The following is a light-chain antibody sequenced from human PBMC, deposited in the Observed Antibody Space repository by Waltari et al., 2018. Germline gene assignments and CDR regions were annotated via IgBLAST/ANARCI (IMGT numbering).Light chain of an antibody. Sequence: HSALTQPASVSGSPGQSITISCTGTSSDVGGFNWVSWYQQHPGKVPKLIIYDVSNRPSGISNRFSDSQSGNTASLTISGLQAEDEADYYCSSYTTSDTYVFGTGTTVTVL. J-gene: IGLJ1*01. CDR1: SSDVGGFNW. CDR2: DVS. V-gene: IGLV2-14*03. CDR3: SSYTTSDTYV.